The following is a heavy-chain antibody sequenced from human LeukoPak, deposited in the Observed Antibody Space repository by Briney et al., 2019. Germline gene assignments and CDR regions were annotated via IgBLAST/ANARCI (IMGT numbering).Heavy chain of an antibody. D-gene: IGHD6-13*01. CDR3: ARRSSWVSLNY. V-gene: IGHV1-46*01. J-gene: IGHJ4*02. Sequence: ASVRVSCKASGYTFTSYYIHWVRQAPGQGLEWMGVIIPSGGDTTYAHKFQGRVTMTRDTSTSTVYLELSSLRSDDTAVYFCARRSSWVSLNYWGQGTLFTVSS. CDR2: IIPSGGDT. CDR1: GYTFTSYY.